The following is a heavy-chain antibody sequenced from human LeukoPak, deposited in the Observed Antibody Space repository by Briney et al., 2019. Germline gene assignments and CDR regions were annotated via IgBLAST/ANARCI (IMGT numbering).Heavy chain of an antibody. J-gene: IGHJ5*02. D-gene: IGHD3-9*01. Sequence: ASVNVSCKASGYTFTSYGISWVRQAPGQRLEWMGWISAYNGNTNYAQKLQGRVTMTTDTSTSTAYMELRSLRSDDTAVYYCARVEVLRYFDWLPYNWFDPWAREPWSPSPQ. CDR1: GYTFTSYG. CDR3: ARVEVLRYFDWLPYNWFDP. V-gene: IGHV1-18*01. CDR2: ISAYNGNT.